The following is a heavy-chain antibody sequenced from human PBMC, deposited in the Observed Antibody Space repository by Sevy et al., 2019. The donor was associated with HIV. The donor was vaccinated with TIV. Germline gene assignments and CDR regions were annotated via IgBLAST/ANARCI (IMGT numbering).Heavy chain of an antibody. V-gene: IGHV3-33*01. CDR2: IWYDGSNK. CDR3: ARDKDYSNYLPDY. J-gene: IGHJ4*02. Sequence: GGSLRLSCAASGFTFSSHGMHWVRQAPGKGLEWVAVIWYDGSNKYYADSVKGRFTISRDNCKSTLFLQINSLRAEDTAVYFCARDKDYSNYLPDYWGQGTLVTVSS. CDR1: GFTFSSHG. D-gene: IGHD4-4*01.